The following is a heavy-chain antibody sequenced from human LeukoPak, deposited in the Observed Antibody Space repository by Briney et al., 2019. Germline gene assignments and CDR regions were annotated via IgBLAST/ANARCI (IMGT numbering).Heavy chain of an antibody. V-gene: IGHV4-39*01. J-gene: IGHJ5*02. CDR3: ATAYSSEIGFDP. D-gene: IGHD6-19*01. CDR1: GGSISSSSYY. Sequence: SETLSLTCTVSGGSISSSSYYWGWIRQPPGKGLEWIVSIYYSGSTYYNPSLKSRVTISVDTSKNQFSLKLSSVTAADTAVYYCATAYSSEIGFDPWGQGTLVTVSS. CDR2: IYYSGST.